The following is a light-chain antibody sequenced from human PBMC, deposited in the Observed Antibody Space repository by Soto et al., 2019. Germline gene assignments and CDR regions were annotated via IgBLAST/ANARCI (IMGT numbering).Light chain of an antibody. CDR3: QQYNNWPLIT. J-gene: IGKJ5*01. CDR2: DAS. Sequence: EIVLTQSPGTLSLSPGERATLSCRASQSVSSSYLAWYQQKPGQAPRLLIYDASNRATGIPARFSGSGSGTDFTLTISSLEPEDFAVYYCQQYNNWPLITFGQGTRLEVK. V-gene: IGKV3-20*01. CDR1: QSVSSSY.